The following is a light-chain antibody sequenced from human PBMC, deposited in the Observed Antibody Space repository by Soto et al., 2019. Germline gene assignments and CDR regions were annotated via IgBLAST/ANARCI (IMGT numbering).Light chain of an antibody. CDR1: SSDVGAYIY. V-gene: IGLV2-11*01. J-gene: IGLJ1*01. CDR2: DVI. CDR3: CSYAGSYTHV. Sequence: QSALTQPRSVSGSPGQSVTFSCTGTSSDVGAYIYVSWYQQHPGKAPKLIIYDVIKRPSGVPDRFSGSKSGNTASLTISGLQAEDEDDYYCCSYAGSYTHVFGTGTKVTVL.